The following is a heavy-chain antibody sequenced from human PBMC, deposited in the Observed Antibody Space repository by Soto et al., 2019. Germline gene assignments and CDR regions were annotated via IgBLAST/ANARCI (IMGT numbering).Heavy chain of an antibody. Sequence: QVQLVESGGGVVQAGRSLRLSCSASGFSFRTYGMHWVRQAPGKGLEWVAFISDDGSDKYYADSVKGRFTVSRDNSENTLFLKMNSLRVEDTAVYYCGRVLFGYVDPIDHWGQGTLVTVSS. D-gene: IGHD5-12*01. CDR3: GRVLFGYVDPIDH. V-gene: IGHV3-30*03. CDR2: ISDDGSDK. CDR1: GFSFRTYG. J-gene: IGHJ4*02.